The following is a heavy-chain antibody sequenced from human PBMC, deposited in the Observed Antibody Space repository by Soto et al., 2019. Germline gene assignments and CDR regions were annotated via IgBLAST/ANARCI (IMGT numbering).Heavy chain of an antibody. J-gene: IGHJ4*02. Sequence: SLRLSCAASGXTFDDYAMHWVRQAPEQGLALVSGISWNSGSIVYADSVKGRFTISRDNAKNSLYVQVNSMRAGNTALYYCAKDHNYYDSRGYYYYWGQGTLGTVS. CDR1: GXTFDDYA. CDR2: ISWNSGSI. CDR3: AKDHNYYDSRGYYYY. V-gene: IGHV3-9*01. D-gene: IGHD3-22*01.